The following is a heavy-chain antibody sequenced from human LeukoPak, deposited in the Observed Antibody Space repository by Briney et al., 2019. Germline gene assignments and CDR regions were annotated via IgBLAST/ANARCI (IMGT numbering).Heavy chain of an antibody. Sequence: PSETPSLTCTVSGGSISSYYWSWIRQPPGKGLEWIGYIYYSGSTDYNPSLKSRVTISVDTSRNQFSLKLSSVTAADTAVYYCARSRERELRLYYYYMDVWGKGTTVTVSS. D-gene: IGHD1-26*01. CDR3: ARSRERELRLYYYYMDV. CDR2: IYYSGST. V-gene: IGHV4-59*01. CDR1: GGSISSYY. J-gene: IGHJ6*03.